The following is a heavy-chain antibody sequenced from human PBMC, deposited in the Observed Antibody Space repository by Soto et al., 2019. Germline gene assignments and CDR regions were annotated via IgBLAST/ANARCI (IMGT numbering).Heavy chain of an antibody. CDR3: ARTFFYDILTGLPNWYFDL. Sequence: QVQLQESGPGLVKPSETLSLTCTVSGGSISSYYWSWIRQPPGKGLEWIGYIYYSGSTNYNPSLKSRVTISVDTSKNQFSLKLSSVTAADTAVYYCARTFFYDILTGLPNWYFDLWGRGTLVTVSS. CDR2: IYYSGST. V-gene: IGHV4-59*08. CDR1: GGSISSYY. D-gene: IGHD3-9*01. J-gene: IGHJ2*01.